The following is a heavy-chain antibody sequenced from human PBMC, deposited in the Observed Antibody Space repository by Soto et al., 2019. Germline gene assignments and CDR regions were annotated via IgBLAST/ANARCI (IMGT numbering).Heavy chain of an antibody. J-gene: IGHJ4*02. CDR1: GGSISSGGYY. V-gene: IGHV4-31*03. CDR2: IYYSGST. Sequence: QVQLQESGPGLVKPSQTLSLTCTVSGGSISSGGYYWTWIRQHPGKGLEWIGYIYYSGSTYYNPSLKSRVTISVNKSKNQVPLKPRFLTGADTAVYFCAREPLTWGQGTLVTVSS. CDR3: AREPLT.